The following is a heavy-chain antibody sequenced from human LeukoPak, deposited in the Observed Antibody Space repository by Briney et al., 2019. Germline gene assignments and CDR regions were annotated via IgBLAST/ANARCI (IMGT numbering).Heavy chain of an antibody. D-gene: IGHD1-1*01. CDR2: ISSSSSYI. CDR3: ARDLRQAGTLVEH. CDR1: GFTFSSYS. V-gene: IGHV3-21*01. Sequence: TGGSLRLSCAASGFTFSSYSMNWVRQAPGKGLEWVSSISSSSSYIYYADSVKGRFTISRDNAKNSLYLQMNSLRAEDTAVYYCARDLRQAGTLVEHWGQGTLVTVSS. J-gene: IGHJ4*02.